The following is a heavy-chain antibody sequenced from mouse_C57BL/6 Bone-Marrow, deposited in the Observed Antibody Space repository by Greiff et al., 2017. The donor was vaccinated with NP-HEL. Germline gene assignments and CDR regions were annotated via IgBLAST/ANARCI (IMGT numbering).Heavy chain of an antibody. D-gene: IGHD1-1*01. CDR1: GYTFTNYW. Sequence: VQLQQSGAELVRPGTSVKMSCKASGYTFTNYWIGWAKQRPGHGLEWIGDIYPGGGYTNYNEKFKGKATLTADKSSSTAYMQFSSLTSEDSAIYYCATHYYGSSYDWFAYWGQGTLVTVSA. CDR2: IYPGGGYT. J-gene: IGHJ3*01. CDR3: ATHYYGSSYDWFAY. V-gene: IGHV1-63*01.